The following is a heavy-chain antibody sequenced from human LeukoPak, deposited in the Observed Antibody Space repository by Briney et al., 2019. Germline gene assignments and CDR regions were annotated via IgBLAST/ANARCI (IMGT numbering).Heavy chain of an antibody. J-gene: IGHJ4*02. D-gene: IGHD5-12*01. CDR1: GGTFSSYA. V-gene: IGHV1-69*13. CDR3: ARDSIPAVVYGYDPTFDY. Sequence: SVKVSCKASGGTFSSYAISWVRQAPGQGLEWMGGIIPIFGTANYAQKFQGRVTITADESTSTAYMELSSLRSEDTAVYYCARDSIPAVVYGYDPTFDYWGQGTLVTVSS. CDR2: IIPIFGTA.